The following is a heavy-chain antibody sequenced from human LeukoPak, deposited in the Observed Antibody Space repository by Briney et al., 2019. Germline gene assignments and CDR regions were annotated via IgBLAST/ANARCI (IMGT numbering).Heavy chain of an antibody. D-gene: IGHD6-19*01. V-gene: IGHV1-58*01. CDR2: IVVGSGNT. Sequence: SVKVSCKASGYTFTSSAVQWVRQARGQRLEWLGWIVVGSGNTNYAQKFQERVTITRDMSTSTAYMELSSLRSEDTAVYYCAAGGIAVAPMTFDIWGQGTMVTVSS. CDR3: AAGGIAVAPMTFDI. J-gene: IGHJ3*02. CDR1: GYTFTSSA.